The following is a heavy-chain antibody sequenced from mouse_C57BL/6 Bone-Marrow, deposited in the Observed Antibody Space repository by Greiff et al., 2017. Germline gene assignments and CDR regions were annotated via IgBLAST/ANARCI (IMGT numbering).Heavy chain of an antibody. CDR2: IWRGGST. CDR1: GFSLTSYG. V-gene: IGHV2-5*01. D-gene: IGHD1-1*01. Sequence: VQLQQSGPGLVQPSQSLSITCTVSGFSLTSYGVHWVRQSPGKGLEWLGVIWRGGSTDYNAAFMSRLSITKDNSKSQVFFKMHSLQADDTAIYYCAKTNPPNYYGSTDWYFDVWGTGTTVTVSS. J-gene: IGHJ1*03. CDR3: AKTNPPNYYGSTDWYFDV.